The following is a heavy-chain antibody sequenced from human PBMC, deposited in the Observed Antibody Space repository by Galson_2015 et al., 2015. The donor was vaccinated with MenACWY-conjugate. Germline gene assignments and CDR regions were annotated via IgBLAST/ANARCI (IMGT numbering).Heavy chain of an antibody. V-gene: IGHV3-53*01. Sequence: SLRLSCAASGFTVSSNYMGWVRQAPGKGLEWVSVIYSGDSTNYADSVKGRFTISRDNARNTLYLQMNSLRAEDTAVYYCARVAYGSGTYPYNYYYGMDVWGQGATVTVSS. J-gene: IGHJ6*02. CDR2: IYSGDST. D-gene: IGHD3-10*01. CDR3: ARVAYGSGTYPYNYYYGMDV. CDR1: GFTVSSNY.